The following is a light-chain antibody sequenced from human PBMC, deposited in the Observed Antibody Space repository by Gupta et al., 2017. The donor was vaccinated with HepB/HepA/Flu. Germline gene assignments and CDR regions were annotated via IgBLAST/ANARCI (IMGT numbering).Light chain of an antibody. CDR1: SSNIGSSY. CDR2: RNN. Sequence: SVLSLPPSASGPPGQRCTISCSGSSSNIGSSYVYWYQQLPGTAPKLLIYRNNQQPAGVPARFSGSKSDTTASLSISGHREEDEADYYCAAGEDIRSGVFGGGTKLTVL. V-gene: IGLV1-47*01. CDR3: AAGEDIRSGV. J-gene: IGLJ2*01.